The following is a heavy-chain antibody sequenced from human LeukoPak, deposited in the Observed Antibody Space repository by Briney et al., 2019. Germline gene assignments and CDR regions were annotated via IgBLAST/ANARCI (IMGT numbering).Heavy chain of an antibody. J-gene: IGHJ4*02. CDR1: GFTFSSYG. CDR2: IWYDGSNK. CDR3: ARDGLAFGGVIGSFDY. V-gene: IGHV3-33*01. Sequence: GGSLRLSCAASGFTFSSYGMHWVRQAPGKGLEWVAVIWYDGSNKYYADSVKGRFTISRDNSKNTLYLQMNSLRAEDTAVYYCARDGLAFGGVIGSFDYWGQGTLVTVSS. D-gene: IGHD3-16*01.